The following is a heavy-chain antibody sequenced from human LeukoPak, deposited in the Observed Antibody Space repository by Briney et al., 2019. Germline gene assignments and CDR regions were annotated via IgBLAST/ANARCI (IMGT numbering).Heavy chain of an antibody. D-gene: IGHD2-21*01. CDR1: GFTFNIYE. J-gene: IGHJ4*02. V-gene: IGHV3-48*03. CDR3: ARECLTCGGDSYDY. CDR2: IDGSGNSI. Sequence: GGSLRLSCAASGFTFNIYEFNWVRQAPGKGLEWLSYIDGSGNSIYYADSVKGRFTISRDNAKSPLYLQMSSLRADDTAVYYCARECLTCGGDSYDYWGQGALVTVSP.